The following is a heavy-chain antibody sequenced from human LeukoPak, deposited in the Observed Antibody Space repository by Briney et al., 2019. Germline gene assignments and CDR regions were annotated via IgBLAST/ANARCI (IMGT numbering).Heavy chain of an antibody. CDR1: GGSFSGYF. CDR2: INHSGST. D-gene: IGHD4-17*01. J-gene: IGHJ5*02. CDR3: ARGLTTVTTFNWFDP. V-gene: IGHV4-34*01. Sequence: SETLSLTCAVYGGSFSGYFWSWIRQPPGKGLEWIGEINHSGSTNYNPSLKSRVTISVDTSKNQFSLKLSSVTAADTAVYSCARGLTTVTTFNWFDPWGQGTLVAVSS.